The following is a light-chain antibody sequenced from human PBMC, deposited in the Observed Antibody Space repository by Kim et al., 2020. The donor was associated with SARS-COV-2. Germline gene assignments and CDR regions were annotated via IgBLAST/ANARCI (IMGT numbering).Light chain of an antibody. Sequence: VSPGEEATLSCRASHGVTNNLAWYQQKPGQAPRLLIYGVSTRAIGIPPRFSGSGSGTDFSLTISDLESEDFAVYYCQHRNDWRVTFGGGTKVDIK. CDR3: QHRNDWRVT. V-gene: IGKV3D-15*01. CDR2: GVS. CDR1: HGVTNN. J-gene: IGKJ4*01.